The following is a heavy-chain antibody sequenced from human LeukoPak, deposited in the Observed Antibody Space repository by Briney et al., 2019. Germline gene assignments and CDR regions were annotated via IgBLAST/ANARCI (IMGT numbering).Heavy chain of an antibody. V-gene: IGHV4-61*05. CDR2: VSHSGST. J-gene: IGHJ4*02. D-gene: IGHD5-18*01. CDR1: GVSISSSNSY. Sequence: PSETLSLTCTVSGVSISSSNSYWGWIRQPPGKGLEWIGEVSHSGSTNYNPFLKSRVTISVDKSKNQFSLTLSSVTAADTAVYYCARVGSGRYNYGYSLVYWGQGTLVTVSS. CDR3: ARVGSGRYNYGYSLVY.